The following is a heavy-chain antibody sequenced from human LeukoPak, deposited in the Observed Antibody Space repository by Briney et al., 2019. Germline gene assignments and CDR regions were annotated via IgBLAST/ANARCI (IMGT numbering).Heavy chain of an antibody. Sequence: ASVKVSCKASGYIFTSYGISWVREAPGQGLEWMGWIRAYNGNTNYAQKLQGRVTMTTDTSTSTAYMELRSLRSDDTAVYYCARGIAAAGTKTFDYGGQGPLVTVS. J-gene: IGHJ4*02. D-gene: IGHD6-13*01. CDR3: ARGIAAAGTKTFDY. CDR1: GYIFTSYG. V-gene: IGHV1-18*01. CDR2: IRAYNGNT.